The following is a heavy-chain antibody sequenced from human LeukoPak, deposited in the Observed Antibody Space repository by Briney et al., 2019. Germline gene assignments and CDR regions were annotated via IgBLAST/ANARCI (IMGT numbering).Heavy chain of an antibody. CDR3: ARGIYGSGSSWFDP. D-gene: IGHD3-10*01. J-gene: IGHJ5*02. Sequence: GGSLRLSCAASGFTFSTYSMNWVRQALGKGLEWVSSISTTRNYIFYADSVKGRFTISRDNAKNSLYLQMNSLRAEDTAVYYCARGIYGSGSSWFDPWGQGTLVTVSS. CDR1: GFTFSTYS. CDR2: ISTTRNYI. V-gene: IGHV3-21*06.